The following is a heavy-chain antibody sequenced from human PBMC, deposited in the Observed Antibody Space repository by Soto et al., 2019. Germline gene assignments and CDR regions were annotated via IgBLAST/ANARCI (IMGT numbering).Heavy chain of an antibody. J-gene: IGHJ5*02. CDR3: ARGKILSSRCRGPTFDP. V-gene: IGHV1-2*02. CDR1: GYTFTGYY. CDR2: INPNSGGT. D-gene: IGHD6-13*01. Sequence: QGQLVQSGAEVKNPGASVKVYCKASGYTFTGYYMHWVRQSPGQGLEWMGWINPNSGGTNYAQKFQGRFTMTRDTSISTAYMELSRLRSDDTAVYYCARGKILSSRCRGPTFDPWGQGPLVTVSS.